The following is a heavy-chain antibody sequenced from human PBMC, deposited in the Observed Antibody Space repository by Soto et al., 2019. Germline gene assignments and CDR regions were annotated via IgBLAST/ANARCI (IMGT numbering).Heavy chain of an antibody. CDR3: ARDEADVEVQSSSGWYEKDAFDI. J-gene: IGHJ3*02. V-gene: IGHV4-4*07. Sequence: QVQLQESGPGLVKPSETLSLTCTVSGGSISSYYWSWIRQPAGKGLEWIGRIYTSGGTNYNPSLKSRGTMSVDTSKNQFSLKLGSVTAADTAVYYCARDEADVEVQSSSGWYEKDAFDIWGQGTMVTVSS. CDR2: IYTSGGT. CDR1: GGSISSYY. D-gene: IGHD6-19*01.